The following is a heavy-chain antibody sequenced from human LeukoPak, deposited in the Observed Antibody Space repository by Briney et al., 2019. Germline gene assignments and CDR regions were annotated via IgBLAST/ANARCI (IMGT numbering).Heavy chain of an antibody. D-gene: IGHD4-17*01. CDR1: GFTFSNYI. CDR2: ISNNGDRT. CDR3: VTDGDVSPIRPRHYGMDV. V-gene: IGHV3-64*01. J-gene: IGHJ6*02. Sequence: GGSLRLSCAASGFTFSNYIIHWVRQAPGKGLEDVSAISNNGDRTYYANSVKGRFTISRDNSKKMLYLQMGSLRVEDMAVYYCVTDGDVSPIRPRHYGMDVWGQGTTVTVSS.